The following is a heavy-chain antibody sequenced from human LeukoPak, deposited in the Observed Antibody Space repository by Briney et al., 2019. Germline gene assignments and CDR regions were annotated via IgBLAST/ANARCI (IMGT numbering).Heavy chain of an antibody. D-gene: IGHD1-26*01. CDR2: IYYSGSP. V-gene: IGHV4-59*01. CDR1: GGSISSYY. J-gene: IGHJ4*02. Sequence: SETLSLTCTVSGGSISSYYWSWIRQPPGKGLEWIGYIYYSGSPNYNPPLKSRVTISLDTSKNQFSLKLSSVTAADTAVYYCARTVSGSYDYWGQGTLVTVSS. CDR3: ARTVSGSYDY.